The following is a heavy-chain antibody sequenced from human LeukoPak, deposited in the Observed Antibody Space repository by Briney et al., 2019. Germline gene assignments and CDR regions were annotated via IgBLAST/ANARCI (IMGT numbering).Heavy chain of an antibody. CDR2: TYYRSKWYN. Sequence: SQTLSLTCAISGDSASSKSTAWSWIRQSPSRVLEWLGRTYYRSKWYNDYAVSAKSRITINPDTSKNQFSLHLSSVTPEDTAVYYCAREGEYKVGHYYYGLDVWGQGTTVTVSS. D-gene: IGHD3-10*01. J-gene: IGHJ6*02. CDR3: AREGEYKVGHYYYGLDV. V-gene: IGHV6-1*01. CDR1: GDSASSKSTA.